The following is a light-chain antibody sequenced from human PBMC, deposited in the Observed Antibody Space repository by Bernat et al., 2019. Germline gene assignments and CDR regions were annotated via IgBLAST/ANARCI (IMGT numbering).Light chain of an antibody. CDR3: ASWDSSLKGYV. CDR2: SNN. J-gene: IGLJ1*01. V-gene: IGLV1-44*01. CDR1: SSNIGSDT. Sequence: QFVLTQPPSVSATPGQRVIISCSGSSSNIGSDTVNWYQQVPGTAPKLLVYSNNRRPSGVPDRFSGSKSDTSASLAIGGLQSEDEADYYCASWDSSLKGYVFGTGTKVTVL.